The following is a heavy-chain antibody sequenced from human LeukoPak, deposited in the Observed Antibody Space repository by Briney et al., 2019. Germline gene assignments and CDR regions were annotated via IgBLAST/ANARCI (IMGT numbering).Heavy chain of an antibody. J-gene: IGHJ6*03. Sequence: GGSLRLSCAASGFTVSSNYMSWVRQAPGKGLEYVSAISSNGGSTYYANSVKGRFTISRDNSKNTLYLQMGSLRAEDMAVYYCARDQTRYYYYYYMDVWGKGTTVTVSS. CDR3: ARDQTRYYYYYYMDV. V-gene: IGHV3-64*01. CDR2: ISSNGGST. CDR1: GFTVSSNY.